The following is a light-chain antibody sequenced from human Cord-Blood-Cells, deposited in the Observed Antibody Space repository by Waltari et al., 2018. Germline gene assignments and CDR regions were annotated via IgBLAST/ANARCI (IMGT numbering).Light chain of an antibody. Sequence: QSALTQPASVSGSPGQSITISCTGTSSDVGGYNYVPRYQQHPGKAPKLMIYDVSKRPSGVSNRFSGSKSGNTASLTISGLQAEDEADYYCSSYTSSSTPVVFGGGTKLTVL. J-gene: IGLJ2*01. CDR1: SSDVGGYNY. CDR2: DVS. V-gene: IGLV2-14*01. CDR3: SSYTSSSTPVV.